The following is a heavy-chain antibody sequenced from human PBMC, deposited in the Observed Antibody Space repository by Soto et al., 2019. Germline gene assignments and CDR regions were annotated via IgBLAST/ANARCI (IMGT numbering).Heavy chain of an antibody. CDR3: ARVGGYSYGSDYPYFDY. CDR1: GGSISSYY. D-gene: IGHD5-18*01. Sequence: SETLSLTCTVSGGSISSYYWSWIRQPPGKGLEWIGYIYYSGSTNYNPSLKSRVTISVDTSKNQFSLKLSSVTAADTAVYYCARVGGYSYGSDYPYFDYWGQGTLVTVSS. CDR2: IYYSGST. V-gene: IGHV4-59*01. J-gene: IGHJ4*02.